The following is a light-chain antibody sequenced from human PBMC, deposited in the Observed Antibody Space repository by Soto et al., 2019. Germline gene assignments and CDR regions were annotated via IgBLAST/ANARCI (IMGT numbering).Light chain of an antibody. CDR2: GAS. CDR3: QQYNNWPWT. J-gene: IGKJ1*01. CDR1: QSVSSTY. Sequence: EIVMTQSPATLSVSPGERATLSCRASQSVSSTYLAWYQQKPGQAPRLLIYGASSRATGIPDRFSGSGSGTDFTLTISRLEPEDFALYYCQQYNNWPWTFGQGTKVDI. V-gene: IGKV3D-20*02.